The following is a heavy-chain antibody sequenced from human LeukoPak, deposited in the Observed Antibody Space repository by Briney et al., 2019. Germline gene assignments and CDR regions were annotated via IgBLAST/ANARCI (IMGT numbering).Heavy chain of an antibody. CDR1: GFSFSNYV. CDR3: GRRSGYYFDY. V-gene: IGHV3-23*01. CDR2: VTSSGGST. D-gene: IGHD1-26*01. Sequence: GGSLRLSCAASGFSFSNYVMSWVRQAPGKGLEWVSTVTSSGGSTYYADSVKGRFTISRDNSKNTLYLQVNSLRAEDTAVYYCGRRSGYYFDYWGQGTLVTVSS. J-gene: IGHJ4*02.